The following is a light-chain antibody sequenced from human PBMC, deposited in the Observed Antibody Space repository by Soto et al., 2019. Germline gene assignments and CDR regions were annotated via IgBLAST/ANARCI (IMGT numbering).Light chain of an antibody. CDR2: DAS. J-gene: IGKJ3*01. Sequence: EIVLTQSPAILSVSPGERATLSCRASQSVSNLLAWYQQRRGQAPRLLIYDASNRATGIPARFSGSGSGTDFTLTIDSLEPEDLAVYYCQLRSNWPPLFTFGPGTTVDIK. V-gene: IGKV3-11*01. CDR1: QSVSNL. CDR3: QLRSNWPPLFT.